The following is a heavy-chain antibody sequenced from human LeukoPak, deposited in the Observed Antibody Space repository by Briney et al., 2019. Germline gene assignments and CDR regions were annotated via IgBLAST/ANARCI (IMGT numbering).Heavy chain of an antibody. CDR2: MNPNSGNT. Sequence: ASVKVSCKASGYTFTSYDINWVRQATGQGLEWMGWMNPNSGNTGYAQKFQGRVTITRNTSISTAYMELSSLRSEDTAVYYCARGLSTQNYYGSGSYSYYFDYWGQGTLVTVSS. D-gene: IGHD3-10*01. CDR3: ARGLSTQNYYGSGSYSYYFDY. J-gene: IGHJ4*02. V-gene: IGHV1-8*03. CDR1: GYTFTSYD.